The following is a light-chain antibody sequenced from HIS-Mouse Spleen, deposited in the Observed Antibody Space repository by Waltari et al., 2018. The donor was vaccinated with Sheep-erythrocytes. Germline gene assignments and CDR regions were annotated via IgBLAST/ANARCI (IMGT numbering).Light chain of an antibody. CDR3: CSYAGSYNHV. CDR2: DVS. CDR1: RSDVGRSNY. V-gene: IGLV2-11*01. Sequence: QSALTQPRSVSGSPGQSVTISCTGTRSDVGRSNYVSWYQQTPGKAPKLMIYDVSKRPSGVPDRFSGSKSGNTASLTISGLQAEDEADYYCCSYAGSYNHVFATGTKVTVL. J-gene: IGLJ1*01.